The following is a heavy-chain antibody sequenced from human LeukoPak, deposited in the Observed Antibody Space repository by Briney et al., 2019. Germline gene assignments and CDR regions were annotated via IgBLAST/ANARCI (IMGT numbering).Heavy chain of an antibody. CDR1: GFTFSSYG. CDR3: AKGGLRTDDAFDI. Sequence: GGSLRLSCAASGFTFSSYGMHWVRQAPGKGLEWVAFIRYDGSNKYYADSVKGRFTISRDNSKNTLYLQMNSQRAEDTAVYYCAKGGLRTDDAFDIWGQGTMVTVSS. D-gene: IGHD1-1*01. CDR2: IRYDGSNK. J-gene: IGHJ3*02. V-gene: IGHV3-30*02.